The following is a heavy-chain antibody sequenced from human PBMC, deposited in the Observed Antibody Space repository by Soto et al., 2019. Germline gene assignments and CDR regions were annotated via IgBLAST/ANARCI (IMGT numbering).Heavy chain of an antibody. CDR2: IIPIFGTA. CDR1: GGTFSSYA. V-gene: IGHV1-69*06. CDR3: ARNNRSYYNYYYGMDV. Sequence: QVQLVQSGAEVKKPGSSVKVSCKASGGTFSSYAISWVRQAPGQGLEWMGGIIPIFGTANYAQKFQGRVTITADKSTSTAYMELSSRRSEDTAVYYCARNNRSYYNYYYGMDVWGQGTTVTVSS. J-gene: IGHJ6*02. D-gene: IGHD1-26*01.